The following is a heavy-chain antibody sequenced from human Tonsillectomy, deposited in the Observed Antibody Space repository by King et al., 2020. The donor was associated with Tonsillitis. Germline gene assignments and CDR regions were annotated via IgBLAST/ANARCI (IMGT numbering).Heavy chain of an antibody. J-gene: IGHJ4*02. D-gene: IGHD6-6*01. V-gene: IGHV4-61*02. CDR3: ARYTSSSFFDY. CDR2: IYTSGST. CDR1: GGSISSGNYY. Sequence: VQLQESGPGLVKPSQTLSLTCTVSGGSISSGNYYWRWIRQPAGKGLEWIGRIYTSGSTNYNPSLKSRVTMSVDTSKNQFSLKLSSVTAADTAVYYCARYTSSSFFDYWGQGTLVTVSS.